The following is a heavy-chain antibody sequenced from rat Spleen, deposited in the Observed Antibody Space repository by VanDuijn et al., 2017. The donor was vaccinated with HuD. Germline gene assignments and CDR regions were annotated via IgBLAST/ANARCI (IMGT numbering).Heavy chain of an antibody. CDR1: GFTFSNYG. CDR2: ISPSGGTT. CDR3: ASLTTEGNWFAY. D-gene: IGHD1-11*01. V-gene: IGHV5-19*01. J-gene: IGHJ3*01. Sequence: EVQLVESDGGLVQPGRSLKLSCAASGFTFSNYGIHWIRQAPTRGLEWVASISPSGGTTYYRDSVKGRFTISRDNAKSTLYLQMDSLRSEDTATYYCASLTTEGNWFAYWGQGTLVTVSS.